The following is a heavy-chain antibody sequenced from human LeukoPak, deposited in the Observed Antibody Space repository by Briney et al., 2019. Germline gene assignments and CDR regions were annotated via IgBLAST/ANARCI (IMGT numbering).Heavy chain of an antibody. CDR3: ARGTPSYYYDSSGYTPWFQH. D-gene: IGHD3-22*01. J-gene: IGHJ1*01. CDR1: GFTVSSNY. V-gene: IGHV3-53*01. Sequence: GGSLRLSCAAAGFTVSSNYMSWVRQAPGKVLGWVSVIYSGGSTYYADSVKGRFTISRDNSKNTLYFQMNSMRAEDTAVYYCARGTPSYYYDSSGYTPWFQHWGQGTLVTVSS. CDR2: IYSGGST.